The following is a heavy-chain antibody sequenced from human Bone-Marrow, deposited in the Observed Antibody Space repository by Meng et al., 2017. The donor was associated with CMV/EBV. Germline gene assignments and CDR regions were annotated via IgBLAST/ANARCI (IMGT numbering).Heavy chain of an antibody. Sequence: GESLKISCAASGFTFDDYTMHWVRQAPGKGLEWVSLISWDGGSTYYADSVKGRFTVSRDNDKKSLYLQMNSLGAEDTAVYYCARRRGSSSFDYWGQGTLVTVSS. J-gene: IGHJ4*02. V-gene: IGHV3-43*01. CDR1: GFTFDDYT. CDR2: ISWDGGST. D-gene: IGHD1-26*01. CDR3: ARRRGSSSFDY.